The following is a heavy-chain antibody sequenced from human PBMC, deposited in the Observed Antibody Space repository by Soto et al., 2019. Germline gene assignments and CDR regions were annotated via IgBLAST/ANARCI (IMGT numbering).Heavy chain of an antibody. D-gene: IGHD3-22*01. Sequence: GESLKISCKGSGYSFTRYWIYWVRQMPGKGLEWMGRIDPSDSYTNYSPSFQGHVTISADKSISTAYLQWSSLKASDTAMYYYARHPYDSSGYYHNWFDPWGQGTLVTVSS. CDR2: IDPSDSYT. V-gene: IGHV5-10-1*01. J-gene: IGHJ5*02. CDR3: ARHPYDSSGYYHNWFDP. CDR1: GYSFTRYW.